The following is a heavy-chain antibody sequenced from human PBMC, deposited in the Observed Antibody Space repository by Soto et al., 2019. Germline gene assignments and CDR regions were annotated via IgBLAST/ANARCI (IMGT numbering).Heavy chain of an antibody. CDR1: GFTFSSYA. J-gene: IGHJ6*02. D-gene: IGHD5-18*01. CDR3: ARGYSYGYRYRYCYGMDV. V-gene: IGHV3-30-3*01. Sequence: GGSLRLSCAASGFTFSSYAMHWVRQAPGKGLEWVAVISYDGSNKYYADSVKGRFTISRDNSKNTLYLQMNSLRAEDTAVYYCARGYSYGYRYRYCYGMDVWGQGTTVTVSS. CDR2: ISYDGSNK.